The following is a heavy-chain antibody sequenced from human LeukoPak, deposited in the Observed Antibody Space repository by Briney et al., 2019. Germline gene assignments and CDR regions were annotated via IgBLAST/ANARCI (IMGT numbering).Heavy chain of an antibody. CDR1: GGSISSYY. J-gene: IGHJ3*02. Sequence: SETLSLTCTVSGGSISSYYWTWIRQPAGKGLEWIGRIYTSGTTNYNPSLKSRVTVSVDTSKGQLSLKLTSVTAADTAVYYCALRGLYCSASTCGGALHIWGQGTMVTVSS. V-gene: IGHV4-4*07. CDR2: IYTSGTT. CDR3: ALRGLYCSASTCGGALHI. D-gene: IGHD2-15*01.